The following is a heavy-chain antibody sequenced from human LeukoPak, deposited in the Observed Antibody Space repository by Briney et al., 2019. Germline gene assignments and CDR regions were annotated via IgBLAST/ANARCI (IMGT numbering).Heavy chain of an antibody. V-gene: IGHV4-39*01. CDR2: IYYSGST. CDR3: ARLYTSSAFDAFDI. D-gene: IGHD6-6*01. Sequence: SETLSLTCTVSGGSVSSSSYYWGWIRQPPGKGLEWIGSIYYSGSTYYNPSLKSRLTISVDTFKNQFSLKLSSVTAADTAVYYCARLYTSSAFDAFDIWGQGTMVTVSS. J-gene: IGHJ3*02. CDR1: GGSVSSSSYY.